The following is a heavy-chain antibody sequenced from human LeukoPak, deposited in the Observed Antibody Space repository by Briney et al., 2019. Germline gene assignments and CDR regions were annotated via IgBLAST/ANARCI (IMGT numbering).Heavy chain of an antibody. CDR1: GYTFTSYA. V-gene: IGHV1-3*01. CDR2: INAGNGNT. CDR3: ARVRPWGSPIDY. J-gene: IGHJ4*02. Sequence: WASVKVSCKASGYTFTSYAMHWVRQAPGQRLEWMGWINAGNGNTKYSQKFQGRVTITRDTSASTAYMELSSLRSEDTAVYYCARVRPWGSPIDYWGQGTLVTVSS. D-gene: IGHD3-16*01.